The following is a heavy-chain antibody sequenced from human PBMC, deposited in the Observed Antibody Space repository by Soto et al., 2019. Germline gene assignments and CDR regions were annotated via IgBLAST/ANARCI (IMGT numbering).Heavy chain of an antibody. D-gene: IGHD5-12*01. CDR3: ARHGGGNTGYALFDY. J-gene: IGHJ4*02. Sequence: SETLSLTCTVSGGSISSGVYYWGWIRQPPGKGLEWIGSLYFTGNTYYNPALQSRVTISRDTSKNQFSLKLNSVTAADTAVYYCARHGGGNTGYALFDYWGLGTLVTVS. V-gene: IGHV4-39*01. CDR2: LYFTGNT. CDR1: GGSISSGVYY.